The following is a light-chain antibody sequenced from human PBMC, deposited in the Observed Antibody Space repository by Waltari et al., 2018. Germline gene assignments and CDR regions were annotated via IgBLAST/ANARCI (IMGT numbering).Light chain of an antibody. CDR1: RSNIRHNY. V-gene: IGLV1-51*02. Sequence: QSVLTQPPSVSAAPGQRVPISCPGGRSNIRHNYVSWYRQFPGTAPKLLIYENTERPSGIPGRFSGSKSGTSATLDITGLQAGDEADYYCGTWDSSLSGAVFGGGTHLTVL. J-gene: IGLJ7*01. CDR3: GTWDSSLSGAV. CDR2: ENT.